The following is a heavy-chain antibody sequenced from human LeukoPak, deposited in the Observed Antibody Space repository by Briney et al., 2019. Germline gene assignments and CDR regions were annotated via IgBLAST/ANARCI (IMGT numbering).Heavy chain of an antibody. CDR3: ARVQDYYDSSGWGYFDL. J-gene: IGHJ2*01. D-gene: IGHD3-22*01. CDR1: GGSISSYY. V-gene: IGHV4-59*08. CDR2: IYYSGST. Sequence: PSETLSLTCTVSGGSISSYYWSWIRQPPGKGLEWIGYIYYSGSTNYNPSLKSRVTISVDTSKNQFSLKLSSVTAADTAVYYCARVQDYYDSSGWGYFDLWGRGTLVTVSS.